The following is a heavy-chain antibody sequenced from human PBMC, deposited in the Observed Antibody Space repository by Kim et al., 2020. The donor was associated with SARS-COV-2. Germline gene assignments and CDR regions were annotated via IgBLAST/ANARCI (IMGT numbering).Heavy chain of an antibody. V-gene: IGHV3-48*03. CDR1: GFTFSTYE. D-gene: IGHD1-26*01. CDR3: ARGKGGY. CDR2: ISPSGSTK. J-gene: IGHJ4*02. Sequence: GGSLRLSCAASGFTFSTYEMNWVRQAPGKGLEWVSYISPSGSTKYYADSVKGRFTISRDNAKNSLYLQMNSLRDEDTAVYYCARGKGGYWGQGTLVTVSS.